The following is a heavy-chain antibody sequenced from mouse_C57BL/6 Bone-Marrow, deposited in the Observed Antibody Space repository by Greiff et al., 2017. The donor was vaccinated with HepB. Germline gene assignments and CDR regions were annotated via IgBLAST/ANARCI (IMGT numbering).Heavy chain of an antibody. CDR1: GFTFTDYY. Sequence: EVMLVESGGGLVQPGGSLSLSCAASGFTFTDYYMSWVRQPPGKALEWLGFIRNKANGYTTEYSASVKGRFTISRDNSQSILYLQMNALRAEDSATYYCARSSFITTVVDYWGQGTTLTVSS. V-gene: IGHV7-3*01. CDR3: ARSSFITTVVDY. J-gene: IGHJ2*01. CDR2: IRNKANGYTT. D-gene: IGHD1-1*01.